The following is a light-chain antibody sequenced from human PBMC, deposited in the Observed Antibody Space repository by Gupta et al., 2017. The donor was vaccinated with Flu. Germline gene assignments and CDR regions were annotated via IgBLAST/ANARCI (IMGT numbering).Light chain of an antibody. J-gene: IGLJ3*02. CDR3: QSYDSSSWV. CDR2: EDN. V-gene: IGLV6-57*03. Sequence: NFMLTQPHSVSESPGKTVTISCARSSGSIASNYVQWYQQRPGSAPTSVIYEDNLRPSGVPDRFSGSIDSSSTSASLTISGLKTEDDAYYYCQSYDSSSWVFGGGPKLNVL. CDR1: SGSIASNY.